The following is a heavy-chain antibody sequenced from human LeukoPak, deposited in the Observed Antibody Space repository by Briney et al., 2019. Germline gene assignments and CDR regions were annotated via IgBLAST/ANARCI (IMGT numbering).Heavy chain of an antibody. J-gene: IGHJ4*02. CDR1: GGSFSGYY. CDR3: ARGLTGEYYFYY. Sequence: SETLSLTCAVYGGSFSGYYWSWIRQPPGKGLEWIGEINHSGSTNYNPSLKSRVTISVDTSKNQFSLKLSSVTAADTAVYYCARGLTGEYYFYYWGQGTLVTVSS. D-gene: IGHD7-27*01. CDR2: INHSGST. V-gene: IGHV4-34*01.